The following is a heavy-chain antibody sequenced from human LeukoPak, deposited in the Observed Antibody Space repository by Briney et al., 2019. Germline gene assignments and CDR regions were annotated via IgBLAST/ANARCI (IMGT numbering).Heavy chain of an antibody. Sequence: ASVKVSCKASGYTFTSYYMHWVRQAPGQGLEWMGIINPSGGDTSYAQKFQGRVTMTTDTSTSTVYMELRSLRSDDTAVYYCARDFYWDGSGSYFDAFDIWGQGTMVTVSS. J-gene: IGHJ3*02. CDR2: INPSGGDT. CDR3: ARDFYWDGSGSYFDAFDI. D-gene: IGHD3-10*01. V-gene: IGHV1-46*01. CDR1: GYTFTSYY.